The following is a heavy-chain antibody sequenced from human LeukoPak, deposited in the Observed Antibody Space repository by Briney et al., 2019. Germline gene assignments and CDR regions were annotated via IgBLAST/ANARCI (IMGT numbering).Heavy chain of an antibody. V-gene: IGHV3-23*01. CDR2: ISASGGTT. CDR3: AKALPGGLYYFDY. Sequence: GGSLRLSCAASGFTFSNYAMNWVRQAPGKGPEWVSAISASGGTTHYADSVKGRFTISRDNSKSTLYLQMNSLRAEDTALYYCAKALPGGLYYFDYWGQGTLVTVSS. D-gene: IGHD3-10*01. CDR1: GFTFSNYA. J-gene: IGHJ4*02.